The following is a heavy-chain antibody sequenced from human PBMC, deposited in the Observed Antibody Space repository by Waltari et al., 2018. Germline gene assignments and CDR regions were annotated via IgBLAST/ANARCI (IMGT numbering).Heavy chain of an antibody. J-gene: IGHJ6*02. CDR1: GGTFSSSA. D-gene: IGHD2-15*01. CDR3: ARDREAEVYYYYYGMDV. V-gene: IGHV1-69*13. CDR2: IIPIFGTA. Sequence: QVQLVQSGAEVKKPGSSVKVSCKASGGTFSSSAISWVRQAPGQGLEWMGGIIPIFGTANYAQKFQGRVTITADESTSTAYMELSSLRSEDTAVYYCARDREAEVYYYYYGMDVWGQGTTVTVSS.